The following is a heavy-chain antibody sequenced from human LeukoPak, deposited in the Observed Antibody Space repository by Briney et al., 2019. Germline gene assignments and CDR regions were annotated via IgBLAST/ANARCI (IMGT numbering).Heavy chain of an antibody. V-gene: IGHV5-51*01. CDR1: GYSFTSYW. D-gene: IGHD6-13*01. J-gene: IGHJ4*02. CDR3: ARHDSSSWYHINPIDY. CDR2: IYPGDSDT. Sequence: LGESLKISCKGSGYSFTSYWIGWVRQMPGKGLEWMGIIYPGDSDTRYSPSFQGQVTISADKSISTAYLQWSSLKASDTAMYYCARHDSSSWYHINPIDYWGQGTLVTVSS.